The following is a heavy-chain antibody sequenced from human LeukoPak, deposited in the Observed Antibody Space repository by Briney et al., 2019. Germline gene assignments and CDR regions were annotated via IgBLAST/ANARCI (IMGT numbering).Heavy chain of an antibody. CDR2: IYYSGST. D-gene: IGHD2-2*01. CDR1: GGSISSGGYY. Sequence: SQTLSLTCTVSGGSISSGGYYWSWIRQHPGKGLEWIGYIYYSGSTYYNPSLKSRVTISVDTSKNQFSLKLSSVTAADTAVYYCARIKYCSSTSCLYYYYYMDVWGKGTTVTVSS. J-gene: IGHJ6*03. V-gene: IGHV4-31*03. CDR3: ARIKYCSSTSCLYYYYYMDV.